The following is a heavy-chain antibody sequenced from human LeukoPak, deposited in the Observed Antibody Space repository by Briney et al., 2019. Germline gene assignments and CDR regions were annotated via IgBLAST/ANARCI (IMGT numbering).Heavy chain of an antibody. Sequence: ASVKVSCKASGYTFTGHYMHWVRQAPGQGLEWMGWINPNSGGTNYAQKFQGRVTMTRDTSISTAYMELSRLRSDDTAVYYCARAPLRYFDWLLFDYWGQGTLVTVSS. D-gene: IGHD3-9*01. CDR2: INPNSGGT. CDR1: GYTFTGHY. CDR3: ARAPLRYFDWLLFDY. J-gene: IGHJ4*02. V-gene: IGHV1-2*02.